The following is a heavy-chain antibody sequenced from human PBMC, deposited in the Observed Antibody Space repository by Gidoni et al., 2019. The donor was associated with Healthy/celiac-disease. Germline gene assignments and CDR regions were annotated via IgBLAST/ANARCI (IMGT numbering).Heavy chain of an antibody. Sequence: EVQPFESGGGLVQPGGSLRLSCAASGFTFSSFAMSWVRQAPGKGLEWVSAISGSGGSTYYADSVKGRFTISRDNSKNTLYLQMNSLRAEDTAVYYCTHGGYVGYWGQGTLVTVSS. CDR2: ISGSGGST. V-gene: IGHV3-23*01. CDR1: GFTFSSFA. CDR3: THGGYVGY. D-gene: IGHD5-12*01. J-gene: IGHJ4*02.